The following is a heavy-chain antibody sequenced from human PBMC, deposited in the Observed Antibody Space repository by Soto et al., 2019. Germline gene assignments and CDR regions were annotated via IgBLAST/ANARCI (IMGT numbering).Heavy chain of an antibody. D-gene: IGHD2-15*01. CDR2: IGGGGAT. V-gene: IGHV3-23*01. CDR1: GFTFSTYV. CDR3: ARDCSGGSCYPGMDV. Sequence: GGSLRLSCAASGFTFSTYVMSWVRQAPGKGLEWVSSIGGGGATFYADSVKGRFTISRDNSKNTMYLQINSLRAEDTAVYFCARDCSGGSCYPGMDVWGQGTTVTVS. J-gene: IGHJ6*02.